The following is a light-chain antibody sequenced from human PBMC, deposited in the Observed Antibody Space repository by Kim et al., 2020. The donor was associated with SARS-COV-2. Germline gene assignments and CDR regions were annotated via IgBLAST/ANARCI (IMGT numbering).Light chain of an antibody. CDR1: KLGDKY. CDR2: QDS. J-gene: IGLJ2*01. Sequence: SYELTQPPSVSVSPGQTDSITCSGDKLGDKYACWYQQKPGQSPVLVIYQDSKRPSGIPERFSGSNSGNTATLTISGTQAMDESDYYCQAWDSSTVV. CDR3: QAWDSSTVV. V-gene: IGLV3-1*01.